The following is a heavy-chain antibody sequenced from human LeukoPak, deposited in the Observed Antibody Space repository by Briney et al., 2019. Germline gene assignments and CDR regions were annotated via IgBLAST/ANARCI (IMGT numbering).Heavy chain of an antibody. J-gene: IGHJ4*02. CDR1: GYSISSGYY. D-gene: IGHD3-16*02. Sequence: SETLSLTCTVSGYSISSGYYWGWIRQPPGKGLEWIGSIYHSGSTYYNPSLKSRVTISVDTSKNQFSLKLSSVTAADTAVYYCVVLPGYWGQGTLLTVSS. CDR2: IYHSGST. CDR3: VVLPGY. V-gene: IGHV4-38-2*02.